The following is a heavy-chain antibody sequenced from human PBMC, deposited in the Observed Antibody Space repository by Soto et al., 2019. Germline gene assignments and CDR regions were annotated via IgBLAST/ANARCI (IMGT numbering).Heavy chain of an antibody. CDR3: ARAKYYDFWSGYYYFDY. Sequence: LSLTCTVSGGSISSGGYYWSWIRQHPGKGLEWIGYIYYSGSTYYNPSLKSRVTISVDTSKNQFSLKLSSVTAADTAVYYCARAKYYDFWSGYYYFDYWGQGTLVTVSS. CDR2: IYYSGST. CDR1: GGSISSGGYY. J-gene: IGHJ4*02. D-gene: IGHD3-3*01. V-gene: IGHV4-31*03.